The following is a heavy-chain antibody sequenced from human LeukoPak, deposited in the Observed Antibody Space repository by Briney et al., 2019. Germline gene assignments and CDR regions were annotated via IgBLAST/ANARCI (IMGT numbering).Heavy chain of an antibody. J-gene: IGHJ4*02. Sequence: GGSLRLSCATSGFTFSSYWMTWVRQAPGTGLEWVANIKEDGSRQHYIDSVKGRFTISRDNAKSSLYLQMNSLRVEDSAVYYCARDGYASGSHDYWGQGTLVTVSS. CDR3: ARDGYASGSHDY. D-gene: IGHD3-10*01. CDR2: IKEDGSRQ. CDR1: GFTFSSYW. V-gene: IGHV3-7*04.